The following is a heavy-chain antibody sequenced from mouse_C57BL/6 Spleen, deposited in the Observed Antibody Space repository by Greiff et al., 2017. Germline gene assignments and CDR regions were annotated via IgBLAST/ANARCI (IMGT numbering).Heavy chain of an antibody. CDR2: ISSGGSYT. J-gene: IGHJ4*01. V-gene: IGHV5-6*01. Sequence: EVQLVESGGDLVKPGGSLKLSCAASGFTFSSYGMSWVRQTPDKRLEWVATISSGGSYTYYPDSVKGRFTISRDNAKNTLCLQMSSLKSEDTAMYYCARHYDYDGNWAMDYWGQGTSVTVSS. CDR3: ARHYDYDGNWAMDY. D-gene: IGHD2-4*01. CDR1: GFTFSSYG.